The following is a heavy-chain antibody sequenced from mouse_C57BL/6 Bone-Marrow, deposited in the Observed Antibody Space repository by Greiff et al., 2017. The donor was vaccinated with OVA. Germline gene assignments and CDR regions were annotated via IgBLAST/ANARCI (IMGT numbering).Heavy chain of an antibody. CDR2: ISDGGSYT. V-gene: IGHV5-4*03. D-gene: IGHD1-3*01. CDR3: ARGGSSSFAY. J-gene: IGHJ3*01. Sequence: EVMLVESGGGLVKPGGSLKLSCAASGFTFSSYAMSWVRQTPEKRLEWVATISDGGSYTYYPDNVKGRFTISRDNAKNNLYLQMSHLKSEDTAMYYCARGGSSSFAYWGQGTLVTVSA. CDR1: GFTFSSYA.